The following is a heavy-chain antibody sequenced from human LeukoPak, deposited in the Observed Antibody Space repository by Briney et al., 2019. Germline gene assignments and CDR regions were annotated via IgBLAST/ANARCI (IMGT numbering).Heavy chain of an antibody. CDR3: AKEGSSGFDYFDY. J-gene: IGHJ4*02. CDR2: ISSSSSYI. CDR1: GFTFSNYR. D-gene: IGHD6-19*01. V-gene: IGHV3-21*01. Sequence: SGGSLRLSCAASGFTFSNYRMNWVRQVPGKGLEWVSSISSSSSYIYYADSVKGRFTISRDNAKNSLYLQMNSLRAEDTALYYCAKEGSSGFDYFDYWGQGTLVTVSS.